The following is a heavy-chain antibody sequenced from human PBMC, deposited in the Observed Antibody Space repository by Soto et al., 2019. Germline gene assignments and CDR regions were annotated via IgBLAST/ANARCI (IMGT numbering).Heavy chain of an antibody. Sequence: SETLSLTCTVSGGSISSYYWSWIRQPPGKGLEWIGYIYYSGSTNYNPSLKSRVTISVDTSKNQFSLKLSSVTAADTAVYYCARDLYWGAFDIWGQGTMVTVSS. D-gene: IGHD2-8*02. CDR1: GGSISSYY. CDR3: ARDLYWGAFDI. V-gene: IGHV4-59*01. J-gene: IGHJ3*02. CDR2: IYYSGST.